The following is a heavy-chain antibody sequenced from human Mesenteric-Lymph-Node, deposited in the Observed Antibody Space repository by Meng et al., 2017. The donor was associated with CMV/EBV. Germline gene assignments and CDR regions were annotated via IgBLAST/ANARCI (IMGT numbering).Heavy chain of an antibody. Sequence: GGSLRLSCAASGFTFSSYWMHWVRQAPGKGLVWVSRINGDGSTTTYADSVKGRFTVSRDNAKNTLYLQINSLRAEDTAVYYCARGGRDRSDYDFWSGEKTNYYYYGMDVWGQGTTVTVSS. CDR1: GFTFSSYW. CDR3: ARGGRDRSDYDFWSGEKTNYYYYGMDV. V-gene: IGHV3-74*01. D-gene: IGHD3-3*01. J-gene: IGHJ6*02. CDR2: INGDGSTT.